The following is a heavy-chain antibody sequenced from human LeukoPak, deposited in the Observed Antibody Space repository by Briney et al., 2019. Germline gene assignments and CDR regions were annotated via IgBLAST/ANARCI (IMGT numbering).Heavy chain of an antibody. Sequence: SETLSLTCAVYGGSFSGYYWSWIRQPPGKGLEWIGEINHSGSTNYNPSLKSRVTISVDTSKNQFSLKLSSVTAADTAVYYCARYCGGGSCSSRNWFDPWGQGTLVTVSS. V-gene: IGHV4-34*01. CDR2: INHSGST. CDR1: GGSFSGYY. CDR3: ARYCGGGSCSSRNWFDP. J-gene: IGHJ5*02. D-gene: IGHD2-15*01.